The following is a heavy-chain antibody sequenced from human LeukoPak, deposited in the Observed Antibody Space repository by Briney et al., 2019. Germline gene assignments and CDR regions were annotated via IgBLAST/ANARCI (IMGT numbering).Heavy chain of an antibody. D-gene: IGHD4-17*01. Sequence: ASVKVSCKASGYTFTGYYIHWVRQAPGQGLEWMGWINPNSGGTNYAQRFQGRVTMTRDTSISTAYMELSRLRSDDPAVYYCARDPGLYGDYSDYWGQGTLVTVSS. CDR1: GYTFTGYY. J-gene: IGHJ4*02. CDR3: ARDPGLYGDYSDY. CDR2: INPNSGGT. V-gene: IGHV1-2*02.